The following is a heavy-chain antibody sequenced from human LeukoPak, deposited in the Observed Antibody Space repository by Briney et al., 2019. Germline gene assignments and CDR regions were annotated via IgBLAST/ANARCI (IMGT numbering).Heavy chain of an antibody. J-gene: IGHJ4*02. D-gene: IGHD3-3*01. Sequence: SETLSLTCAVYGGSFSGYYWSWIRQPPGKGLEWIGEINHSGSTNYNPSLKSRVTISVDTSKNQFSLKLSSVTAADTAVYYCARGLSSWSGHIDYWGQGTLVTVSS. V-gene: IGHV4-34*01. CDR2: INHSGST. CDR3: ARGLSSWSGHIDY. CDR1: GGSFSGYY.